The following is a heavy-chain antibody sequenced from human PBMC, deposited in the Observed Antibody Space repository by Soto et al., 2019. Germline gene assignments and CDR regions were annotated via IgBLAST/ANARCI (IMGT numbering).Heavy chain of an antibody. D-gene: IGHD5-12*01. CDR3: ATQGYSGISYENGWLDP. Sequence: SETLSLTCSVSGGSISSGDYYWSWIRQPPGKGLEWIGYIYYSGSTYYNPSLKSRVTISVDTSKNQFSLKLSSVTAADTAVYYCATQGYSGISYENGWLDPWGQGTLVTVSA. V-gene: IGHV4-30-4*01. J-gene: IGHJ5*02. CDR1: GGSISSGDYY. CDR2: IYYSGST.